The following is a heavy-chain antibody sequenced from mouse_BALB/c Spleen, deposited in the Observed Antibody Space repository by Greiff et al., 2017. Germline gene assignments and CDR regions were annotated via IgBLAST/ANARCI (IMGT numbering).Heavy chain of an antibody. J-gene: IGHJ4*01. D-gene: IGHD2-4*01. V-gene: IGHV5-17*02. CDR2: ISSGSSTI. CDR3: TRGRDRITSYAMDY. CDR1: GFTFSSFG. Sequence: EVQRVESGGGLVQPGGSRKLSCAASGFTFSSFGMHWVRQAPEKGLEWVAYISSGSSTIYYADTVKGRFTISRDNPKNTLFLQMTSLRSEDTAMYYCTRGRDRITSYAMDYWGQGTSVTVSS.